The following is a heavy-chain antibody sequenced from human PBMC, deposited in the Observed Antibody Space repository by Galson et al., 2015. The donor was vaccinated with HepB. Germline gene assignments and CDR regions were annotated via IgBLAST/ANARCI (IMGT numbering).Heavy chain of an antibody. V-gene: IGHV4-34*01. CDR2: INHSGST. D-gene: IGHD5-18*01. CDR3: ARANRGYSDGYRQYYFDY. CDR1: GGSFSGYY. Sequence: SETLSLTCAVYGGSFSGYYWSWIRQPPGKGLEWIGEINHSGSTNYNPSLKSRVTISVDTSKNQFSLKLSSVTAADTAVYYCARANRGYSDGYRQYYFDYWGQGTLVTVSS. J-gene: IGHJ4*02.